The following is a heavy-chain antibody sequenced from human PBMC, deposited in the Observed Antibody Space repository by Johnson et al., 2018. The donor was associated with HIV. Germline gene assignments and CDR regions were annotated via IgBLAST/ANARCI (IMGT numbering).Heavy chain of an antibody. D-gene: IGHD6-6*01. CDR3: ARVGDSSSSLGAFDI. V-gene: IGHV3-30*04. Sequence: QVQLVESGGGVVQPGRSLRLSCAASGFTFSSYAMHWVHQAPGKGLEWVAVISYDGSNKYYADSVKGRFTISRDNSKNTLYLQMNSLRAEDTAVYYCARVGDSSSSLGAFDIWGQGTMVTVSS. J-gene: IGHJ3*02. CDR2: ISYDGSNK. CDR1: GFTFSSYA.